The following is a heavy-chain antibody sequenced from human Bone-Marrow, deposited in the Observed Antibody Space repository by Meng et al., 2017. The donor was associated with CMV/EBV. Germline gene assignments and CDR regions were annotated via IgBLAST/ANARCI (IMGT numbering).Heavy chain of an antibody. CDR1: FTVSRNY. CDR3: ARRRYYGSGSYKDWYFDL. D-gene: IGHD3-10*01. J-gene: IGHJ2*01. V-gene: IGHV3-66*02. Sequence: FTVSRNYMTWVRQAPGKGMEWVSVIHSGGSTYYADSVKGRFTISRDNSKNTLYLQMNSLRAEDTAVYYCARRRYYGSGSYKDWYFDLWGRGTLVTVSS. CDR2: IHSGGST.